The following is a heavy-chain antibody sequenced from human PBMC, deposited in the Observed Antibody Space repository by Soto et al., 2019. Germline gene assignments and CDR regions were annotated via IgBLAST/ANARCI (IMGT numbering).Heavy chain of an antibody. Sequence: EVQLVESGGGVVRPGGSLRLSCAASGFTFDDYGMSWVRQAPGKGLEWVSGINWNGGSTGYADSVKGRFTISRDNAKNSLYLQMNSLRAEDTALYYCARGVPTMIVGTGYAFDIWGQGTMVTVSS. D-gene: IGHD3-22*01. CDR3: ARGVPTMIVGTGYAFDI. CDR2: INWNGGST. J-gene: IGHJ3*02. V-gene: IGHV3-20*04. CDR1: GFTFDDYG.